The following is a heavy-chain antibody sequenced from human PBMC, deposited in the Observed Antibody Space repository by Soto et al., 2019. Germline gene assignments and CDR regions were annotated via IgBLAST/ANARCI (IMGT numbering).Heavy chain of an antibody. Sequence: PSETLSLTCSVSDESISTVDYFWAWIRQPPGQALEYIGYIYKSTTTYYNPSFESRVAISLDTSKSQFSLTVTSVTAADTAVYFCARGRYCLTGRCFPNWFDSWGQGTLVTVSS. CDR2: IYKSTTT. D-gene: IGHD2-15*01. J-gene: IGHJ5*01. V-gene: IGHV4-30-4*01. CDR1: DESISTVDYF. CDR3: ARGRYCLTGRCFPNWFDS.